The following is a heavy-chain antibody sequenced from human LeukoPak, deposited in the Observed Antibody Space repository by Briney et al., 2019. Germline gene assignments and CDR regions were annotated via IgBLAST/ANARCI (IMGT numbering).Heavy chain of an antibody. CDR1: GFTVITND. CDR2: LYSDGNT. D-gene: IGHD3-16*01. J-gene: IGHJ4*02. V-gene: IGHV3-53*01. CDR3: ARGVGPLAANTLAY. Sequence: RTGGSLRLSCAASGFTVITNDMTWVRQAPGKGLEWVSVLYSDGNTKYADSVQGRFTISRDNSKNTLYLEMNSLSPDDTAVYYCARGVGPLAANTLAYWGQGTLVTVSS.